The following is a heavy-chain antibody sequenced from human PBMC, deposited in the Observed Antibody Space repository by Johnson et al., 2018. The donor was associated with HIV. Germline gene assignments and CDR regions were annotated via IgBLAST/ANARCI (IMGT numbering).Heavy chain of an antibody. V-gene: IGHV3-15*01. D-gene: IGHD6-13*01. Sequence: VQLVESGGDLVNPGGSLRLSCAASGFTFTNAWMSWVRQAPGKGLEWVGRIKNTGAGGTIDYAAPVKGRFTISRDDSKNTLYLEMNNLKSEDTAVYYCTTTAFIKSAGGTRPLDIWGQGTMVTVSS. J-gene: IGHJ3*02. CDR2: IKNTGAGGTI. CDR1: GFTFTNAW. CDR3: TTTAFIKSAGGTRPLDI.